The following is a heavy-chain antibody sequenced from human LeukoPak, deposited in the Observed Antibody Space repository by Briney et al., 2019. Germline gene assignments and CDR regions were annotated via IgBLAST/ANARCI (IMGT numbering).Heavy chain of an antibody. D-gene: IGHD6-19*01. CDR1: GGSISSSNW. J-gene: IGHJ4*02. V-gene: IGHV4-4*02. CDR2: IYHSGST. Sequence: SETLSLTCAVSGGSISSSNWWGWVRQPPGEGLEWIGEIYHSGSTNYNPSLKSRVTISVDKSKNQFSLKLSSVTAADTAVYYCASSIAVAVPDYWGQGTLVTVSS. CDR3: ASSIAVAVPDY.